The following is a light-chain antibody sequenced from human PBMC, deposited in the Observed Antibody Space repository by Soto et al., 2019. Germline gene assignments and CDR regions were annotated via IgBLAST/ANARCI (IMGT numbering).Light chain of an antibody. CDR3: QQYGTSPRT. J-gene: IGKJ1*01. CDR2: AAS. V-gene: IGKV3-20*01. Sequence: EIVLTQFPGSRSLSPGERATLSCRASQSVRNNYLAWYQQRPGQAPRLLIYAASSRATGIPDRFSGSGSGTDFTLTISRLEPEDFAVYYCQQYGTSPRTFGQGTKVDIK. CDR1: QSVRNNY.